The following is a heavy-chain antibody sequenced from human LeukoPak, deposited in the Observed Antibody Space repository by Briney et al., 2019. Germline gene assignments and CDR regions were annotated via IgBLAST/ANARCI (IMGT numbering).Heavy chain of an antibody. D-gene: IGHD3-10*01. J-gene: IGHJ4*02. V-gene: IGHV4-59*01. CDR3: ARETTYYYGSGMAY. Sequence: PSETLSLTCAVYGGSFSGYYWSWIRQPPGKGLEWIGYIYYSGSTNYNPSLKSRVTISVDTSKNQFSLKLSSVTAADTAVYYCARETTYYYGSGMAYWGQGTLVTVSS. CDR1: GGSFSGYY. CDR2: IYYSGST.